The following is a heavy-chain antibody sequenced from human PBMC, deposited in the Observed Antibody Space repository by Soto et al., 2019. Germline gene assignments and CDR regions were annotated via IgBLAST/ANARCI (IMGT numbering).Heavy chain of an antibody. D-gene: IGHD3-10*01. V-gene: IGHV1-69*02. Sequence: QVQLVQSGAEVKKPGSSVKVSCKDSVDTFSSYPISWVRQAPGQGLEWMGRIIPILDIANYAQKFQGRVTITADKATITAYMELSSLRSEDKAVYYYASGSDGAFEIWGQGTMVTVSS. CDR2: IIPILDIA. CDR3: ASGSDGAFEI. CDR1: VDTFSSYP. J-gene: IGHJ3*02.